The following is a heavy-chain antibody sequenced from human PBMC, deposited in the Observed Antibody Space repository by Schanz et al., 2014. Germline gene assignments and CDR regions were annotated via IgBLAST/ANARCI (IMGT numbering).Heavy chain of an antibody. J-gene: IGHJ4*02. CDR2: ITSGSAK. V-gene: IGHV3-11*01. CDR1: GFTFRDYQ. Sequence: QVQLVESGGGLVKPGGSLRLSCTASGFTFRDYQMTWIRQAPGKGLEWVSYITSGSAKFYADSVKGRFTISRDNAKNSLYLQMNSMRAEDTAVYYSAREKRRTEVVLDHWGQGTLVTVS. CDR3: AREKRRTEVVLDH.